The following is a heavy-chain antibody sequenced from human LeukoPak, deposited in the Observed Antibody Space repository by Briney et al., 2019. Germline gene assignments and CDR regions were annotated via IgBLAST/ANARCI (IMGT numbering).Heavy chain of an antibody. CDR3: ARTSIAARRANAFDI. D-gene: IGHD6-6*01. CDR1: GGSISSYY. Sequence: SETLSLTCTVSGGSISSYYWSWLRQPPGKGLEWIGYIYHSGSTYYNPSLKSRVTISVDRSKNQFSLKLSSVTAADTAVYYCARTSIAARRANAFDIWGQGTMVTVSS. J-gene: IGHJ3*02. V-gene: IGHV4-59*12. CDR2: IYHSGST.